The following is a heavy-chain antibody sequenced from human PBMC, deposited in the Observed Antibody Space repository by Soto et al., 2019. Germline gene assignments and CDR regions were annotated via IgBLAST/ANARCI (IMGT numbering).Heavy chain of an antibody. J-gene: IGHJ6*02. CDR2: INPNSGGT. Sequence: ASVKVSGKASGYTFTGYYMHWVRQAPGQGLEWMGWINPNSGGTNYAQKFQGRVTMTRDTSISTAYMELSRLRSDDTAVYYCARDAKQLAHYYYYGMDVWGQGTTVTVSS. CDR3: ARDAKQLAHYYYYGMDV. D-gene: IGHD6-6*01. CDR1: GYTFTGYY. V-gene: IGHV1-2*02.